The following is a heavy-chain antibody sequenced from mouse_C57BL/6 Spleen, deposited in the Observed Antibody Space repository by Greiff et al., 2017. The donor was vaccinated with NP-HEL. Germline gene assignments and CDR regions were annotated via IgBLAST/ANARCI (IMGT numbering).Heavy chain of an antibody. V-gene: IGHV3-6*01. Sequence: EVQLQQSGPGLVKPSQSLSLTCSVTGYSITSGYYWNWIRQFPGNKLEWMGYISYDGSNNYNPSLKNRISITRDTSKNQFFLKLNSVTTEDTATYYCARALLYFDYWGQGTTLTVSS. J-gene: IGHJ2*01. CDR2: ISYDGSN. CDR1: GYSITSGYY. CDR3: ARALLYFDY.